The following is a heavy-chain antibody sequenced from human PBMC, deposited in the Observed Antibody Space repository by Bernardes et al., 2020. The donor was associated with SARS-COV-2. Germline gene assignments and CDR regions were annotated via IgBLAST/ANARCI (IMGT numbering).Heavy chain of an antibody. J-gene: IGHJ5*02. CDR1: GFTFDDYA. Sequence: SLRLSCATSGFTFDDYAMHWVRQAPGKGLEWVSGISWNSGSLVYADSVKGRFTISRDNAKNSLYLQMHSLTPEDTAVYYCARGRSITIFGVVTTQGQFDPWGQGTLVTVSS. D-gene: IGHD3-3*01. V-gene: IGHV3-9*01. CDR3: ARGRSITIFGVVTTQGQFDP. CDR2: ISWNSGSL.